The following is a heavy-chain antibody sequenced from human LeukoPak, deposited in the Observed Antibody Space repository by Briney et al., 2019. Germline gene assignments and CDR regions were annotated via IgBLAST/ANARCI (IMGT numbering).Heavy chain of an antibody. V-gene: IGHV4-34*01. CDR1: GGSFSGYY. D-gene: IGHD4-23*01. Sequence: PSETLSLTCAVYGGSFSGYYWSWIRQPPGKGLEWIGEINHSGSTNYNPSLKSRVTISVDTSKNQFSLKLSSVTAADTAVYYCARAYGGNANSFYYYYMDVWGKGTTVTISS. CDR2: INHSGST. J-gene: IGHJ6*03. CDR3: ARAYGGNANSFYYYYMDV.